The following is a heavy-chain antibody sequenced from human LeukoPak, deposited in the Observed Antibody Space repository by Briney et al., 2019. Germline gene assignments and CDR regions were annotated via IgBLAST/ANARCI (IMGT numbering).Heavy chain of an antibody. CDR1: GFTFSSYS. J-gene: IGHJ4*02. D-gene: IGHD5-12*01. CDR3: ARDIFSSKATFGY. Sequence: GESLRLSCAASGFTFSSYSMNWVRQAPGKGLEWVSSISSSSSYIYYADSVKGRFTISRDNAKNSLYLQMNSLRAEDTAVYYCARDIFSSKATFGYWGQGTLVTVSA. V-gene: IGHV3-21*01. CDR2: ISSSSSYI.